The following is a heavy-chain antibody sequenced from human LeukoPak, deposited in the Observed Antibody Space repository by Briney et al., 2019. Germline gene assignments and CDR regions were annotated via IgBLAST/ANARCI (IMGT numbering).Heavy chain of an antibody. Sequence: SETLSLTCTVSGGSISSYYWSWIRQPPGKGLEWIGYIYYSGSTNYNPSLKSRVTISVDTSKNQFSLKLSSVTAADTAVYYCAREDYYDSSGYFGWFDPWGQGTLVTASS. D-gene: IGHD3-22*01. CDR1: GGSISSYY. CDR2: IYYSGST. J-gene: IGHJ5*02. V-gene: IGHV4-59*12. CDR3: AREDYYDSSGYFGWFDP.